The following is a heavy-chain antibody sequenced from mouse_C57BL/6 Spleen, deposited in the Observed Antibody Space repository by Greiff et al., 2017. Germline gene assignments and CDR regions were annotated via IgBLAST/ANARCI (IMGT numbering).Heavy chain of an antibody. CDR3: ARQGNYEGWFDY. CDR2: ISSGGSYT. Sequence: EVHLVESGGDLVKPGGSLKLSCAASGFTFSSYGMSWVRQTPDKRLEWVATISSGGSYTYYPDSVKGRFTISRDNAKNTLYLQMSSLKSEDTAMYYCARQGNYEGWFDYWGQGTTLTVSS. D-gene: IGHD1-1*01. J-gene: IGHJ2*01. CDR1: GFTFSSYG. V-gene: IGHV5-6*01.